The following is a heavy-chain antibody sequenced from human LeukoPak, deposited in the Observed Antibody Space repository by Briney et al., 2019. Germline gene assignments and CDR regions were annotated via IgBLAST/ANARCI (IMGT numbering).Heavy chain of an antibody. Sequence: PGGPLRLSCAASGLTFSSYAMSWVRQAPGKGLEWVSAISGSGGSTYYADSVKGRFTISRDNSKNTLYLQMNSLRAEDTAVYYCAKDLFTSGYQVPAAEADIWGQGTMVTVSS. J-gene: IGHJ3*02. CDR3: AKDLFTSGYQVPAAEADI. D-gene: IGHD2-2*01. CDR2: ISGSGGST. V-gene: IGHV3-23*01. CDR1: GLTFSSYA.